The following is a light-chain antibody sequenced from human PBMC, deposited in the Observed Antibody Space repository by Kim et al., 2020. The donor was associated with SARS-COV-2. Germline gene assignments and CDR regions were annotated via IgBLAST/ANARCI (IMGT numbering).Light chain of an antibody. CDR3: QVWDTNSNHWV. CDR1: NIGSKS. V-gene: IGLV3-21*04. Sequence: ATGETATIPCGGKNIGSKSVHWYQQKPGQAPVLVIYYNNDRPSGIPERISGSSSGDSATLTISRVEAGDEADYYCQVWDTNSNHWVFGGGTQLTVL. J-gene: IGLJ2*01. CDR2: YNN.